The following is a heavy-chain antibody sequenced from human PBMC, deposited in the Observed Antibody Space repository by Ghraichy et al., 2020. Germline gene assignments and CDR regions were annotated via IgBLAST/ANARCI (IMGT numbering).Heavy chain of an antibody. CDR2: INGDGSST. CDR1: GFTFSSYW. Sequence: GGSRRLSCAASGFTFSSYWMHWVRQAPGKGLVWVSRINGDGSSTFYADSVQGRLTISRDNARKTLYLQMNSLRAEDTALDYCTRRESGYGRFDPWGQGTLVTVSS. J-gene: IGHJ5*02. CDR3: TRRESGYGRFDP. D-gene: IGHD5-12*01. V-gene: IGHV3-74*01.